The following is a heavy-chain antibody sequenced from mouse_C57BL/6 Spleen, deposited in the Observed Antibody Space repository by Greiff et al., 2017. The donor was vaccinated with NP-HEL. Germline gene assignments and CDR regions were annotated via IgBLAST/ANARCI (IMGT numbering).Heavy chain of an antibody. V-gene: IGHV1-50*01. CDR2: IDPSDSYT. CDR3: ARYSNYAMDY. CDR1: GYTFTSYW. J-gene: IGHJ4*01. Sequence: QVHVKQPGAELVKPGASVKLSCKASGYTFTSYWMQWVKQRPGQGLEWIGEIDPSDSYTNYNQKFKGKATLTVDTSSSTAYMQLSSLTSEDSAVYYRARYSNYAMDYWGQGTSVTVSS.